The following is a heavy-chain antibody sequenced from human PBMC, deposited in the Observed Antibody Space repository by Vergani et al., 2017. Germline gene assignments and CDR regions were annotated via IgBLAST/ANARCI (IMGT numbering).Heavy chain of an antibody. CDR1: GYTLTELS. D-gene: IGHD6-19*01. CDR2: INPSGGST. Sequence: QVQLVQSGAEVKKPGASVKVSCKVSGYTLTELSMHWVRQAPGKGLEWMGIINPSGGSTSYAQKFQGRVTMTRDTSTSTVYMELSSLRSEDTAVYYCARDKGIAVAGTPFDYWGQGTLVTVSS. CDR3: ARDKGIAVAGTPFDY. V-gene: IGHV1-46*01. J-gene: IGHJ4*02.